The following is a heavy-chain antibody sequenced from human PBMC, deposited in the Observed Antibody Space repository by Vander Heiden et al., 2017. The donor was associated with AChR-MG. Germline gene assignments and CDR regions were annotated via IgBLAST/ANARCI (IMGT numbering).Heavy chain of an antibody. J-gene: IGHJ6*02. CDR3: ARDLYGMDV. CDR1: GFTFSSYS. Sequence: EVQLVESGGGLAKPGGSLRRPCAASGFTFSSYSMNWVRQAPGKGLEWVSFISSSCRYIYYADSVKGRFTISRDNAKNSLYLQMNSLRAEDTAVYYCARDLYGMDVWGQGTTVTVSS. V-gene: IGHV3-21*01. CDR2: ISSSCRYI.